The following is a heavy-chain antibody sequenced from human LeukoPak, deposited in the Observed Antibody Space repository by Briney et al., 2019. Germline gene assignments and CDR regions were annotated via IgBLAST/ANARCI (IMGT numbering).Heavy chain of an antibody. Sequence: VALVKVSCKASGYTFTSYDINWVRQATGQGLEWMGWMNPNSGNTGYAQKFQGRVTMTRNTSISTAYMELSSLRSEDTAVYYCARGGHGGGNDYGDFVYWGQGTLVTVSS. V-gene: IGHV1-8*01. CDR2: MNPNSGNT. D-gene: IGHD4-17*01. CDR1: GYTFTSYD. CDR3: ARGGHGGGNDYGDFVY. J-gene: IGHJ4*02.